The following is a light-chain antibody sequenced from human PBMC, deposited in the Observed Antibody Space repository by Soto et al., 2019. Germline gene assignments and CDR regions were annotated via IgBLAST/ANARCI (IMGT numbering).Light chain of an antibody. CDR1: QSVSSSY. CDR3: QQYGSSPLLT. CDR2: GAS. Sequence: EIVLTQSPGTLSLSPGERATLSCRASQSVSSSYLAWYQQKPGQAPRLLINGASSRATGIPDRFSGSGSGTDFTLTISRLEPEDFAVYYCQQYGSSPLLTFGQGTKVDIK. J-gene: IGKJ1*01. V-gene: IGKV3-20*01.